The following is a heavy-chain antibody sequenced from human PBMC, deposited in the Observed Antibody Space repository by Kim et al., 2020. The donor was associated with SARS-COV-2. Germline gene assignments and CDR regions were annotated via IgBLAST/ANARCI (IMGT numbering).Heavy chain of an antibody. J-gene: IGHJ4*02. Sequence: TNYNPSLKSRVTISVDTSKNQFSLKLSSVTAADTAVYYCARAMVRGAIDYWGQGTLVTVSS. V-gene: IGHV4-59*01. D-gene: IGHD3-10*01. CDR2: T. CDR3: ARAMVRGAIDY.